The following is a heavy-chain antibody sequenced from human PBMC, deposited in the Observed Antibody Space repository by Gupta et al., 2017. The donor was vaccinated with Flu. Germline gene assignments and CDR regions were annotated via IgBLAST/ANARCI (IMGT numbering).Heavy chain of an antibody. D-gene: IGHD6-19*01. V-gene: IGHV1-69*01. CDR1: SSYA. Sequence: SSYAISWVRQAPGQGLEWMGGIIPIFGTANYAQKFQGRVTITADESTSTAYMELSSLRSEDTAVYYCARGIAYSSGSLWFDPWGQGTLVTVSS. CDR3: ARGIAYSSGSLWFDP. J-gene: IGHJ5*02. CDR2: IIPIFGTA.